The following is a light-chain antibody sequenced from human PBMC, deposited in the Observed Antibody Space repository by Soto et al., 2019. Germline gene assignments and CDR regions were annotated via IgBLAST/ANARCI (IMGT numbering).Light chain of an antibody. Sequence: DIQMTQSPSTLSASVGDRVTITCRASENISGWLAWYQQKPGRAPKLLIYDASSLESGVPSRFSGSGSGTDFTLTINSLQPEDFATYYCQQANSFPLTFGGGTKVDIK. CDR1: ENISGW. CDR2: DAS. V-gene: IGKV1-5*01. J-gene: IGKJ4*01. CDR3: QQANSFPLT.